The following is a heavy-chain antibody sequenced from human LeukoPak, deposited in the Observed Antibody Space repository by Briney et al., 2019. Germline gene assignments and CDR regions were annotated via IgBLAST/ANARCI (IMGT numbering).Heavy chain of an antibody. J-gene: IGHJ4*02. CDR1: GFTFSSYS. CDR3: AKDRFGGSYYYSDY. Sequence: PGGSLRLSCAASGFTFSSYSMNWVRQAPGKGLEWVSSISSSSSYIYYADSVKGRFTISRDNAKNSLYLQMNSLRAEDTAVYYCAKDRFGGSYYYSDYWGQGTLVTVSS. CDR2: ISSSSSYI. D-gene: IGHD1-26*01. V-gene: IGHV3-21*01.